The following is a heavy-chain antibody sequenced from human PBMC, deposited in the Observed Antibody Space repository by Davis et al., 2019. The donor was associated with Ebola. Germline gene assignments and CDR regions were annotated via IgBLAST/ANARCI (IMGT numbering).Heavy chain of an antibody. CDR2: INHSGST. V-gene: IGHV4-34*01. D-gene: IGHD2-8*02. Sequence: SETLSLTCAVYGGSFSGYYWSWIRQPPGKGLEWIGEINHSGSTNYNPSLKSRVTISVDTSKNQFSLKLSSVTAADTADCARVRAFRVTGTHDYWGQGTLVTVSS. J-gene: IGHJ4*02. CDR3: ARVRAFRVTGTHDY. CDR1: GGSFSGYY.